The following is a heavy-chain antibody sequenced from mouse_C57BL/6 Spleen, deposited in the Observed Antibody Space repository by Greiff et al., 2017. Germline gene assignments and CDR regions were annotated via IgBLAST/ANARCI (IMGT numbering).Heavy chain of an antibody. J-gene: IGHJ3*01. D-gene: IGHD4-1*01. V-gene: IGHV5-17*01. Sequence: EVKLVESGGGLVKPGGSLKLSCAASGFTFSDYGMHWVRQAPEKGLEWVAYISSGSSTIYYADTVKGRFTISRDNAKNTLFLQMTSLRSEDTAMYYCAREATGGFAYWGQGTLVTVSA. CDR1: GFTFSDYG. CDR2: ISSGSSTI. CDR3: AREATGGFAY.